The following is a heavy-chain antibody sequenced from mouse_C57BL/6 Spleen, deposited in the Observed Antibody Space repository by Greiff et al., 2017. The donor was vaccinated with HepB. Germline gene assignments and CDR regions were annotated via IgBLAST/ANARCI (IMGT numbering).Heavy chain of an antibody. V-gene: IGHV5-16*01. CDR2: INYDGSST. Sequence: EVMLVESEGGLVQPGSSMKLSCTASGFTFSDYYMAWVRQVPEKGLEWVANINYDGSSTYYLDSLKSRFIISRDNAKNILYLQMSSLKSEDTATYYCARLLLRDYFDYWGQGTTLTVSS. J-gene: IGHJ2*01. D-gene: IGHD1-1*01. CDR1: GFTFSDYY. CDR3: ARLLLRDYFDY.